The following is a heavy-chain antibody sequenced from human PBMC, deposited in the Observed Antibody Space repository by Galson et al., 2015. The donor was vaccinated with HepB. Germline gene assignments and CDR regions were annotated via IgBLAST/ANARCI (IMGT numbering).Heavy chain of an antibody. D-gene: IGHD6-19*01. V-gene: IGHV4-39*01. CDR3: ASRYSGWYRVDV. CDR1: GGSISSYY. CDR2: IYYSGST. Sequence: ETLSLTCTVSGGSISSYYWGWIRQPPGKGLEWIGSIYYSGSTYYNPSLKSRVTISVDTSKNQFSLKLSSVTAADTAVYYCASRYSGWYRVDVWGQGTTVTVSS. J-gene: IGHJ6*02.